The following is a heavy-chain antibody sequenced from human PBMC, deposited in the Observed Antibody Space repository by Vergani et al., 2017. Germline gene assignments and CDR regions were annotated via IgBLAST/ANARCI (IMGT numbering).Heavy chain of an antibody. J-gene: IGHJ4*02. CDR1: GYTFTGYY. Sequence: QVQLVQSGAEVKKPGASVKVSCKASGYTFTGYYMHWVRQAPGQGLEWMGIINPSGGSTSYAQKFQGRVTMTRDTSTSTVYMELSSLRSEDTAVYYCATGLGYYYDSSGYFPFDYWGQGTLVTVSS. CDR3: ATGLGYYYDSSGYFPFDY. D-gene: IGHD3-22*01. CDR2: INPSGGST. V-gene: IGHV1-46*03.